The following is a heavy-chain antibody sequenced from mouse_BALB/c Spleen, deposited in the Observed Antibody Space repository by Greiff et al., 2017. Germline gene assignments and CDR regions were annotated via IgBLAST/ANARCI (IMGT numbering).Heavy chain of an antibody. D-gene: IGHD1-1*01. V-gene: IGHV5-9-3*01. Sequence: EVMLVESGGGLVKPGGSLKLSCAASGFTFSSYAMSWVRQTPEKRLEWVATISSGGSYTYYPDSVKGRFTISRDNAKDTLYLQMSSLRSEDTAMYYCARHYYGSSYVDYFDYWGQGTTLTVSS. CDR1: GFTFSSYA. CDR2: ISSGGSYT. J-gene: IGHJ2*01. CDR3: ARHYYGSSYVDYFDY.